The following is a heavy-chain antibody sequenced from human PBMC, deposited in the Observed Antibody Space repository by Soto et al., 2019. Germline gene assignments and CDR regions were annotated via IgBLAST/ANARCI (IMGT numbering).Heavy chain of an antibody. D-gene: IGHD6-13*01. CDR1: GFTFGDYA. CDR2: VRSKAYGGTT. CDR3: ARYTYTSRYSYYGMDV. Sequence: GGSLRLSCTTSGFTFGDYAMCWFRQAPGKGLEWVGVVRSKAYGGTTDYAASVKGRFDISRGDSKSVAYLQMNSVTTEDTAVYFCARYTYTSRYSYYGMDVWGQGTTVTVSS. V-gene: IGHV3-49*03. J-gene: IGHJ6*02.